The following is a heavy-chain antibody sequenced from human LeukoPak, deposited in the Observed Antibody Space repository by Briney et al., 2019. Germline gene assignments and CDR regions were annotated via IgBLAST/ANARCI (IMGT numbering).Heavy chain of an antibody. CDR3: ARPLYGGNAIDY. D-gene: IGHD4-23*01. CDR2: IYYSGST. Sequence: SETLSLTCTVSGGSISSSSYYWGWIRQPPGKGLEWIGSIYYSGSTYYNPSLKSRVTISVDTSKNQFSLKLSSVTAADTAVYYCARPLYGGNAIDYWGQGTLVTVSS. CDR1: GGSISSSSYY. V-gene: IGHV4-39*01. J-gene: IGHJ4*02.